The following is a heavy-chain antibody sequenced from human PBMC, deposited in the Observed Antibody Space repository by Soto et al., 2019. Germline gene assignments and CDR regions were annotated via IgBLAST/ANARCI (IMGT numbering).Heavy chain of an antibody. CDR1: GYSFTSYW. J-gene: IGHJ5*02. D-gene: IGHD4-17*01. CDR2: VDPSDSYT. Sequence: PGESLKISCKGSGYSFTSYWIGWVRQMPGKGLEWMGRVDPSDSYTKYSPSFQGHVTMSADKSISTAYLQWSSLKASDTAMYYCARLRYDYGDYLWFDPWGQGTLVTVSS. V-gene: IGHV5-10-1*01. CDR3: ARLRYDYGDYLWFDP.